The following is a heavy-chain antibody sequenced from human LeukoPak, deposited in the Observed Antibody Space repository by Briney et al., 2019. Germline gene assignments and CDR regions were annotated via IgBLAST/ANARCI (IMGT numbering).Heavy chain of an antibody. CDR2: IKQDGSEK. V-gene: IGHV3-7*05. CDR3: ARRFPGGYGDYFDY. CDR1: GFSFSTYW. D-gene: IGHD4-17*01. Sequence: GGSLRLSCAASGFSFSTYWMSWVRQAPGKGLEWVANIKQDGSEKYYVDSVKGRFTISRDNAKNSLYLQMNSLRVEDTAVYYCARRFPGGYGDYFDYWGHGILVTVST. J-gene: IGHJ4*01.